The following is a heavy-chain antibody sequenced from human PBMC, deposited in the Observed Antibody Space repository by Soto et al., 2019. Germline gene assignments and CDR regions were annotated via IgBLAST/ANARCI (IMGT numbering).Heavy chain of an antibody. CDR3: ARDRSQLLWFGELLYGGLDY. CDR1: GFTFSSYA. CDR2: ISSNGGST. V-gene: IGHV3-64*01. D-gene: IGHD3-10*01. Sequence: GGSLRLSCAASGFTFSSYAMHWVRQAPGKGLEYVSAISSNGGSTYYANSVKGRFTISRDNSKNTLYLKMGSLRAEDMAVYYCARDRSQLLWFGELLYGGLDYWGQGTLVTVSS. J-gene: IGHJ4*02.